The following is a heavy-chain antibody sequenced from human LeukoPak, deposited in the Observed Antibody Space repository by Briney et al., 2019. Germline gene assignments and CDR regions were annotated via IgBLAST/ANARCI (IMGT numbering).Heavy chain of an antibody. CDR2: INSDGSST. CDR1: GFTFSSYW. Sequence: GGYLRLSCAASGFTFSSYWMHWVRQAPGKGLVWVSRINSDGSSTSYADSVKGRFTISRDNAKNTLYLQMNSLRAEDTAVYYCAKDTPYYDFWSHDWYFDLWGRATLVTVSS. D-gene: IGHD3-3*01. J-gene: IGHJ2*01. V-gene: IGHV3-74*01. CDR3: AKDTPYYDFWSHDWYFDL.